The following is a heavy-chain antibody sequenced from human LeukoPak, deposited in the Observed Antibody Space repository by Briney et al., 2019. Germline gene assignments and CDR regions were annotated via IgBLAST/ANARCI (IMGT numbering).Heavy chain of an antibody. V-gene: IGHV1-2*04. Sequence: ASVTVSCTASGYTFTGYYMHWVRQAPGHGLEWMGWINPNSGGTNYAQKFQGWVTMTRDTSISTAYMELRRLRSDDTAVYYCAGGGRGGTNSFNWFDPWGQGTLVTVSS. CDR2: INPNSGGT. CDR3: AGGGRGGTNSFNWFDP. J-gene: IGHJ5*02. CDR1: GYTFTGYY. D-gene: IGHD2-15*01.